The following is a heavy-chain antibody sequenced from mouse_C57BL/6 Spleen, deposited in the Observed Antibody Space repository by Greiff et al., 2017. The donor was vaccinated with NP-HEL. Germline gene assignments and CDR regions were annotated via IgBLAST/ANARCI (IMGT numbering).Heavy chain of an antibody. D-gene: IGHD6-1*01. V-gene: IGHV5-4*01. CDR3: ARDSPWFAY. CDR1: GFTFSSYA. Sequence: EVQLVESGGGLVKPGGSLKLSCAASGFTFSSYAMSWVRQTPEKRLEWVATISDGGSYTYYPANVKGRFTISRDNAKNNLYLQMGHLKSEDTAIYYCARDSPWFAYWGQGTLVTVSA. J-gene: IGHJ3*01. CDR2: ISDGGSYT.